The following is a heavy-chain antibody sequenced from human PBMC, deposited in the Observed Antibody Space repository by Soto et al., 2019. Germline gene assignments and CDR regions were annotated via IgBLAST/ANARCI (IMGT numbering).Heavy chain of an antibody. CDR1: GFTFSSYA. CDR2: ISGSGVST. V-gene: IGHV3-23*01. D-gene: IGHD3-22*01. Sequence: GGPLRLSCAASGFTFSSYATSWVRQAPGKGLEWVSAISGSGVSTYYADSVKGRFTISRDNSKNTLYLQMNSLRAEDTAVYYCAKSPGMYYYDSSGYYHYDYWGQGTLVTVSS. CDR3: AKSPGMYYYDSSGYYHYDY. J-gene: IGHJ4*02.